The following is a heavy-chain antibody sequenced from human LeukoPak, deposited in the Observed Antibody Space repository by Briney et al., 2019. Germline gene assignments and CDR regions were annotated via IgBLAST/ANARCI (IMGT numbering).Heavy chain of an antibody. V-gene: IGHV3-23*01. J-gene: IGHJ6*03. Sequence: GGSLRLSCAASGFTFSSYGMGWVRQAPGKGLEWVSAISGSGGSTYYADSVKGRFTISRDNSKNTLYLQMNSLRAEDTAVYYCAKDNGQVYYYYYMDVWGKGTTVTISS. CDR1: GFTFSSYG. D-gene: IGHD2-8*01. CDR2: ISGSGGST. CDR3: AKDNGQVYYYYYMDV.